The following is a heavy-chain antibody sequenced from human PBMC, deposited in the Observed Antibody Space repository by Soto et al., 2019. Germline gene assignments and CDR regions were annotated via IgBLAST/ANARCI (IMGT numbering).Heavy chain of an antibody. J-gene: IGHJ4*02. D-gene: IGHD2-2*01. Sequence: GASVKVSCKASGGTFSSYTISWVRQAPGQGLEWMGRIIPILGIANYAQKFQGRVTITTVTSTSTAYMELSSLRSEDTAVFYCVSSRFDPYIVVVPAGVDYWGQGTLVTVPS. CDR1: GGTFSSYT. CDR3: VSSRFDPYIVVVPAGVDY. CDR2: IIPILGIA. V-gene: IGHV1-69*02.